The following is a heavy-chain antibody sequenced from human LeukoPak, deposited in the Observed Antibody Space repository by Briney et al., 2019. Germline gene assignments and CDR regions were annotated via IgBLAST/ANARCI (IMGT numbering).Heavy chain of an antibody. CDR3: ARVATVTTLDAFDI. CDR2: INPNSGGT. Sequence: GASVKVSCKASGYTFTGYYMHWVRQAPGQGLEWMGWINPNSGGTNYAQKFQGRVTMTRDTSISTAYMELSRLRSDDTAVYYCARVATVTTLDAFDIWGQGTMVTVSS. J-gene: IGHJ3*02. CDR1: GYTFTGYY. V-gene: IGHV1-2*02. D-gene: IGHD4-17*01.